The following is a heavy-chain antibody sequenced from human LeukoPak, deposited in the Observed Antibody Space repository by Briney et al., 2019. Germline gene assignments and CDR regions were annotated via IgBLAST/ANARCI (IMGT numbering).Heavy chain of an antibody. D-gene: IGHD1/OR15-1a*01. CDR1: GFTFSSYW. J-gene: IGHJ4*02. V-gene: IGHV3-74*01. CDR3: ARVNPGTTFDY. CDR2: INSDGSTT. Sequence: GGSLRLSCAASGFTFSSYWMHWVRQAPGKGLVWVSRINSDGSTTSYADSVTGRFTISRDNAKNTLFLRMNSLRAEDTAMYYCARVNPGTTFDYWGQGTLVTVSS.